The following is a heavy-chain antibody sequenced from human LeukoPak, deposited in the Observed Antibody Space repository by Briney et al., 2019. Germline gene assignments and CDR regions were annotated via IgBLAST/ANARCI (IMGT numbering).Heavy chain of an antibody. CDR1: GFTFSTAW. CDR3: TTDRYNF. CDR2: IKRISDGGTA. J-gene: IGHJ4*02. V-gene: IGHV3-15*01. Sequence: SGGSLRLSCAASGFTFSTAWMTWVRQAPGQGLEWVGRIKRISDGGTADYAAPVEGRFTISRDDSKNTLYLQMNSLKTEDTAVYYCTTDRYNFRGQGTLVTVSS. D-gene: IGHD3-3*01.